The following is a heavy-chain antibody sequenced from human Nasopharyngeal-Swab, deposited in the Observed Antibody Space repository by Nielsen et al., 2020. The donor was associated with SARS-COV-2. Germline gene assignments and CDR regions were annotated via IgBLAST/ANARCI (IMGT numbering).Heavy chain of an antibody. CDR2: FDPEDGET. CDR1: GYTLTELS. CDR3: TTVAGSYGRFDY. V-gene: IGHV1-24*01. D-gene: IGHD1-26*01. Sequence: VKVSCKVSGYTLTELSMHWVRQAPGKGLEWVGGFDPEDGETIYAQKFQGRVTMTEDTSTDTAYTELSSLTSEDTAVYYCTTVAGSYGRFDYWGQGTLVTVSS. J-gene: IGHJ4*02.